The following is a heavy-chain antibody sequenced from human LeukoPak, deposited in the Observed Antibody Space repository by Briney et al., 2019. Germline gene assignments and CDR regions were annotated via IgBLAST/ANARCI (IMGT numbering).Heavy chain of an antibody. V-gene: IGHV3-9*01. J-gene: IGHJ3*02. CDR1: GFTFDDYA. Sequence: GGSLRLSCAASGFTFDDYAMHWVRQAPGKGLEWVSGITWNSGPIGYADSVKGRFTISRDNAKNSLYLQMNSLRPEDTALYFCAKDREYSGYDSSGAFDSCGQGTMVTVSS. CDR3: AKDREYSGYDSSGAFDS. D-gene: IGHD5-12*01. CDR2: ITWNSGPI.